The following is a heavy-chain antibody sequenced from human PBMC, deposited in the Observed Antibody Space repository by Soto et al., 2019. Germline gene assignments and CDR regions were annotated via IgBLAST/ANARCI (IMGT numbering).Heavy chain of an antibody. CDR1: GFTFSTYA. V-gene: IGHV3-23*01. D-gene: IGHD3-22*01. CDR3: AKDYYYDSSGPDY. CDR2: ISGSGDST. J-gene: IGHJ4*02. Sequence: PGGSLRLSCAASGFTFSTYAMSWVRQAPGKGLEWVSAISGSGDSTYYADSVKGRLTISRDNSKNTLYLQMNSLRVEDTAVYYCAKDYYYDSSGPDYWGQGTLVTVS.